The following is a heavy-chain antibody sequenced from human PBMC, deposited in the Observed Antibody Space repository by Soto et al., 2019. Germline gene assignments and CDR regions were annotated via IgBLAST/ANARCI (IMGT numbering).Heavy chain of an antibody. CDR1: GGSISSYH. J-gene: IGHJ5*01. D-gene: IGHD1-26*01. CDR3: ARSYSGTFYGYDT. CDR2: VFYTGST. V-gene: IGHV4-59*01. Sequence: SETLSLTCTVSGGSISSYHWSWIRQSPGKGLEWIGFVFYTGSTKYNPALKRRVTISVDTSKNQFSLKLSSVSAADTGLYYCARSYSGTFYGYDTWGQGILVTVSS.